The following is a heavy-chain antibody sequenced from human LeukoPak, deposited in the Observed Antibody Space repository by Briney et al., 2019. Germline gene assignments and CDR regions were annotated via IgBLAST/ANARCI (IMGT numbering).Heavy chain of an antibody. CDR1: GYSFTSYW. CDR2: IYPGDSDT. Sequence: GESLKISCKGSGYSFTSYWIGWVRPMPGKGLEWMGIIYPGDSDTRYSPSFQGQVTISADKSISTAYLQWSSLKASDTAMYYCARAGDSSGYYYHYWGQGTLVTVSS. CDR3: ARAGDSSGYYYHY. V-gene: IGHV5-51*01. J-gene: IGHJ4*02. D-gene: IGHD3-22*01.